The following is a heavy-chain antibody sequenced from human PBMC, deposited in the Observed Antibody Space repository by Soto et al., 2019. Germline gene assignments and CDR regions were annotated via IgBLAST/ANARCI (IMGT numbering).Heavy chain of an antibody. V-gene: IGHV1-8*01. D-gene: IGHD4-17*01. CDR2: MNPNNGHT. CDR3: ARGRADGYYGNWLDP. J-gene: IGHJ5*02. Sequence: QVQLVQSGAEVKKPGASVKVSCKASGYTFTSYDIIWVRQATGQGLEWLGWMNPNNGHTGYAQKFQGRVTMTRSTSIGTAYMEPNSLRSEDTAIYYCARGRADGYYGNWLDPWGQGTLVTVSS. CDR1: GYTFTSYD.